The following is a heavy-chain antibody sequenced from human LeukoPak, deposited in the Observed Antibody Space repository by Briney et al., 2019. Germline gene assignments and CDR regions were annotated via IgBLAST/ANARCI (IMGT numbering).Heavy chain of an antibody. Sequence: SQTLSLTCTVSGGSISSGGYYWSWIRQHPGKGLEWIGYIYYSGSTYYNPSLKSRVTISVDTSKNQFSLKLSSVTAADTAVYYCARGSRHCSSTSCYVTDYYYYYGMDVWGQGTTVTVSS. CDR3: ARGSRHCSSTSCYVTDYYYYYGMDV. D-gene: IGHD2-2*01. CDR2: IYYSGST. J-gene: IGHJ6*02. CDR1: GGSISSGGYY. V-gene: IGHV4-31*03.